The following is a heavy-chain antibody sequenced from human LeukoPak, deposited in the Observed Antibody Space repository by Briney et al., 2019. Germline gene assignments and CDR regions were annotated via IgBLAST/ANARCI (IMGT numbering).Heavy chain of an antibody. D-gene: IGHD3-9*01. CDR3: ARGLKGRRDWLSLPGSRLGWIDP. V-gene: IGHV1-8*01. J-gene: IGHJ5*02. CDR1: GYTFTSYD. CDR2: MNPNSGNT. Sequence: ASVKVSCKASGYTFTSYDINWVRQATGQGLEWMGWMNPNSGNTGYAQKFQGRVTMTRNTSISTAYMELSSLRSEDTAVYYCARGLKGRRDWLSLPGSRLGWIDPWGQGTLVTVSS.